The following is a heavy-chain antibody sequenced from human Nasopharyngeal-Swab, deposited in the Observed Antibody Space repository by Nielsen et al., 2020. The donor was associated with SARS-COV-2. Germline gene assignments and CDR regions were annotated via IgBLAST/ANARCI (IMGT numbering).Heavy chain of an antibody. CDR1: GGSFSGYY. Sequence: SETLSLTCAVYGGSFSGYYWGWIRQPPGKGLEWIGSIYYSGSTYYNPSLKSRVTISVDTSKNQFSLKLSSVTAADTAVYYCATPVEVVPAAMPDYYYGMDVWGQGTTVTVSS. D-gene: IGHD2-2*01. J-gene: IGHJ6*02. CDR3: ATPVEVVPAAMPDYYYGMDV. V-gene: IGHV4-39*01. CDR2: IYYSGST.